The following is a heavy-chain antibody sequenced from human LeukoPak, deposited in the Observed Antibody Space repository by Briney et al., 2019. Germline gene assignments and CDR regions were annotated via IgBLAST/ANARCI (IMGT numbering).Heavy chain of an antibody. CDR2: ISSSSSYI. CDR3: ARDYYDSRGGGDDAFDI. Sequence: GGSLRLSCAASGFTFSSYSMNWVRQAPGKGLEWVSSISSSSSYIYYADSVKGRFTISRDNAKNSLYLQMNSLRAEDTAVYCCARDYYDSRGGGDDAFDIWGQGTMVTVSS. CDR1: GFTFSSYS. V-gene: IGHV3-21*01. D-gene: IGHD3-22*01. J-gene: IGHJ3*02.